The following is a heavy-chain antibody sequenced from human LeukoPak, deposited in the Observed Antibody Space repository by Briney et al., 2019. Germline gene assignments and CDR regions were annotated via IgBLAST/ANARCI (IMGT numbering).Heavy chain of an antibody. V-gene: IGHV3-48*01. D-gene: IGHD1-26*01. CDR2: IRGSSGSI. CDR1: GFTFSSYS. Sequence: GGSLRLSCAASGFTFSSYSMNWVRQVPGKGLERVSSIRGSSGSIFYADSVKGRFTMSRDNGKNSLFLQMNSLRADDTALYYCARGTITGATDWFDFWGQGILVTVSS. J-gene: IGHJ5*01. CDR3: ARGTITGATDWFDF.